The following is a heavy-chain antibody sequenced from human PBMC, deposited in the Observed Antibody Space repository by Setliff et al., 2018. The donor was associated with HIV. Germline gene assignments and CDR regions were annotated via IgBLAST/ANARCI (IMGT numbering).Heavy chain of an antibody. Sequence: VSGGSISSHYWIWIRQPPGKGLEWIGYIHYSGATNYNPSLKSRVTISLDTSRTQFSLRLSSVTAADTAVYYCARHSPNVGVRGDAFDIWGQGTVVNVSS. V-gene: IGHV4-59*08. CDR1: GGSISSHY. CDR3: ARHSPNVGVRGDAFDI. J-gene: IGHJ3*02. CDR2: IHYSGAT. D-gene: IGHD2-8*01.